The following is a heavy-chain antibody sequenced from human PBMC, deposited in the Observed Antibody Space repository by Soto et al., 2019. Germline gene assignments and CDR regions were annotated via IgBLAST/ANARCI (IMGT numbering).Heavy chain of an antibody. CDR2: IYYSGST. Sequence: QVQLQESGPGLVKPSQTLSLTCTVSGGSISSGGYYWSWIRQHPGKGLEWIGYIYYSGSTYYNPSLKSRVTISVDTSKNQFSLKLSSVTAADTAMYYCARVSVRGYCSSTSCYESGAFDIWGQGTMVTVSS. CDR3: ARVSVRGYCSSTSCYESGAFDI. V-gene: IGHV4-31*03. CDR1: GGSISSGGYY. D-gene: IGHD2-2*01. J-gene: IGHJ3*02.